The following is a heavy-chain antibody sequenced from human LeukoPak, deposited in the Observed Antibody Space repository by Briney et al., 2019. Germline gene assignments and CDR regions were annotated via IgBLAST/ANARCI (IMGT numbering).Heavy chain of an antibody. D-gene: IGHD4-17*01. CDR3: ARTGLTYLTTVTTWFDY. CDR2: ITASGDRT. CDR1: GFIFSDYV. V-gene: IGHV3-23*01. Sequence: GESLRLSCAASGFIFSDYVMIWVRQAPGKGLEWVSGITASGDRTYYADSVKGRFTMSRDNSKNTVYLQMNSLRAEDTAVYYCARTGLTYLTTVTTWFDYWGQGTLVTVSS. J-gene: IGHJ4*02.